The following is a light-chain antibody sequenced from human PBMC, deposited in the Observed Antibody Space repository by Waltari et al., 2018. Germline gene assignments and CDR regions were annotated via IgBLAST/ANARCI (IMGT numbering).Light chain of an antibody. V-gene: IGLV2-14*03. J-gene: IGLJ1*01. CDR3: SSYTTSISYV. CDR2: DVT. CDR1: SSYIGVYNH. Sequence: QSALTQPASVSGSPGQSITISCTGTSSYIGVYNHVSLYQQHPGKAPKLMIYDVTNRPSGVSDRFAGSKSDYTASLTISGLQAEDEADYYCSSYTTSISYVFGTGTRVTVL.